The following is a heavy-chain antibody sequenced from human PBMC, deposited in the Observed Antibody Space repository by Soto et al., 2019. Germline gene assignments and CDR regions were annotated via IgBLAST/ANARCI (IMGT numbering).Heavy chain of an antibody. CDR1: GFTFSSYW. Sequence: GGSLRLSCAASGFTFSSYWMHWVRQAPGKGLVWVSRINSDGTTTNYGDSMKGRFTISRDNAKNSLYLEMNSLRAEDTAVYYCARESEDLTSNFDYWGQGTLVTVSS. CDR3: ARESEDLTSNFDY. CDR2: INSDGTTT. J-gene: IGHJ4*02. V-gene: IGHV3-74*01.